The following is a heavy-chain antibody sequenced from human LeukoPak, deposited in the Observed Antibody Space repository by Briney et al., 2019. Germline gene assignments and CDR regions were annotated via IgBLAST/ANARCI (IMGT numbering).Heavy chain of an antibody. J-gene: IGHJ6*02. D-gene: IGHD3-10*01. V-gene: IGHV4-59*01. CDR1: GGSISSYY. CDR2: IYYSGST. CDR3: ARASITPYYYYGMDV. Sequence: PSETLSLTCTVSGGSISSYYWSWIRQPPGKGLEWIGYIYYSGSTNYNPSLKNRVTISVDTSKNQFSLKLSSVTAADTAVYYCARASITPYYYYGMDVWGQGTTVTVSS.